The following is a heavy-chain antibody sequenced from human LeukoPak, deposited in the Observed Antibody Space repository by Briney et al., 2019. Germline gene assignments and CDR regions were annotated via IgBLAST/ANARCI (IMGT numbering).Heavy chain of an antibody. CDR3: ARVGSLGLVQGFDY. CDR2: IHYSGST. CDR1: GGSISSGDYS. Sequence: PSETLSLTCTVSGGSISSGDYSWSWIRQPPGKGLEWIGYIHYSGSTYDNPSLKSRVIMLVDTSKNQFSLRLSSVTAADTAVYYCARVGSLGLVQGFDYWGQGTLVTVSS. D-gene: IGHD6-19*01. V-gene: IGHV4-30-4*08. J-gene: IGHJ4*02.